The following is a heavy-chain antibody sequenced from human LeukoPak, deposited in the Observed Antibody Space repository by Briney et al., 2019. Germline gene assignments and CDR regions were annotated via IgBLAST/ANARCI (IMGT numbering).Heavy chain of an antibody. CDR2: IYHSGST. Sequence: SQTLSLTCTVSGGSISSGGYYWSWIRQPPGKGLEWIGYIYHSGSTYYNPSLNSRVTISVDTSKNQFSLRLSSVTAADTAVYYCARSRGYSYGTTFLDYWGQGTLVTVSS. V-gene: IGHV4-30-2*01. D-gene: IGHD5-18*01. J-gene: IGHJ4*02. CDR1: GGSISSGGYY. CDR3: ARSRGYSYGTTFLDY.